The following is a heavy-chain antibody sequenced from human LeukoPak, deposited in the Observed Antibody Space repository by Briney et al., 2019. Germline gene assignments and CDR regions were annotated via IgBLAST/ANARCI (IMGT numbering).Heavy chain of an antibody. V-gene: IGHV4-34*01. CDR2: INHSGST. D-gene: IGHD3-22*01. CDR3: AREYYGSSGYYNDY. CDR1: GGSFSGYY. J-gene: IGHJ4*02. Sequence: SETLSLTCAVYGGSFSGYYWSWIRQPPGKGLEWIGEINHSGSTNYNPSLKSRVTISVDTSKNQFSLNLSSVTAADTAVYYCAREYYGSSGYYNDYWGQGALVTVSS.